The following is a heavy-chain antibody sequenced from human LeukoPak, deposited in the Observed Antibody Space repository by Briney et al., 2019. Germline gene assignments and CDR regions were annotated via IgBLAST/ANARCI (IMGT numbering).Heavy chain of an antibody. CDR2: IYYSGST. J-gene: IGHJ6*02. V-gene: IGHV4-59*08. D-gene: IGHD1-1*01. CDR3: ARQGRTGVYGMDV. CDR1: GGSISSYY. Sequence: SETLSLTCTVSGGSISSYYWSWIRQPPGKGLEWIGYIYYSGSTNYNPSLKSRVTISVDTSKNQFSLKLSSVTAADTAVYYCARQGRTGVYGMDVWGQGTTVTVSS.